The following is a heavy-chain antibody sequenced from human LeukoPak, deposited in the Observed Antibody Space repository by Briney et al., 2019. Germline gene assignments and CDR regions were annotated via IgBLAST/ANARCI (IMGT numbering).Heavy chain of an antibody. CDR1: GFTFSDYY. D-gene: IGHD3-10*01. V-gene: IGHV3-11*01. Sequence: GGSLRLSCAASGFTFSDYYMSWIRQAPGKGLEWISYISSGGRTIYNADSVKGRFNISRDNTKNSLYLQMNSLRAEDTAVYYCARDKYSHDSGDSLRYDYWGQGTLVTDSS. CDR2: ISSGGRTI. CDR3: ARDKYSHDSGDSLRYDY. J-gene: IGHJ4*02.